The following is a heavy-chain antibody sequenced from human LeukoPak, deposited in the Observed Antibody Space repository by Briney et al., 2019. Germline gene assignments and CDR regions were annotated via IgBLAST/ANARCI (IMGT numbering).Heavy chain of an antibody. J-gene: IGHJ3*02. V-gene: IGHV4-4*07. D-gene: IGHD1/OR15-1a*01. CDR3: ARRMGNSDGNDAFDI. Sequence: SETLSLTCTVSGGSISSYYWSWIRQPAGKGLEWIGRIYTSGSTSYNPSLKSRVTMSVDTSKNQFSLKLTSVTAADTALYYCARRMGNSDGNDAFDIWSQGTMVTVSS. CDR1: GGSISSYY. CDR2: IYTSGST.